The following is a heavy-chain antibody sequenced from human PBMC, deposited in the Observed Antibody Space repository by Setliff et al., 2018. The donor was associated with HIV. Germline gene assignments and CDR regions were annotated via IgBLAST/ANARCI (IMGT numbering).Heavy chain of an antibody. CDR2: IYTSGST. J-gene: IGHJ3*02. D-gene: IGHD3-3*01. CDR3: ARPSDYNFWSDDI. CDR1: GGSISSGSYY. V-gene: IGHV4-61*09. Sequence: SETLSLTCTVSGGSISSGSYYWSWIRQPAGKGLEWIGHIYTSGSTNYNPSLKSRVTISVDTSKNQFSLKLSSVTAADTAVYYCARPSDYNFWSDDIWGQGTMVTVSS.